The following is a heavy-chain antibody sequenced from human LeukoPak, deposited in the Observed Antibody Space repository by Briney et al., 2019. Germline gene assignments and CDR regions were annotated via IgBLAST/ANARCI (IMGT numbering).Heavy chain of an antibody. J-gene: IGHJ3*02. V-gene: IGHV5-51*01. CDR3: ARPRDGVITSWGPIDAFDI. CDR1: GYSFTSYW. Sequence: GESLKISCKGSGYSFTSYWIGWVRQMPGKGLEWMGIIYPGDSDTRYSPSFQGQVTISADKSISTAYLQWSSLKASDTAMYYCARPRDGVITSWGPIDAFDIWGQGTMVTVSS. CDR2: IYPGDSDT. D-gene: IGHD5-24*01.